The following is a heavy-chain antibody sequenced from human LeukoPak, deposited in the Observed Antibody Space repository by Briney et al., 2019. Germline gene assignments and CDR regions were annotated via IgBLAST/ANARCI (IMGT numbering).Heavy chain of an antibody. CDR3: ARGSDDYKLGNH. Sequence: PSETLSLSCTVSGDSFDNSYCWTWVRQPPGKRPEWIGTIYSSEYTYYHPSIRSRATISADTSRNLFSLKLNSVTAADTAVYYCARGSDDYKLGNHWGHGTLVTVSP. CDR2: IYSSEYT. V-gene: IGHV4-39*01. CDR1: GDSFDNSYC. D-gene: IGHD5-24*01. J-gene: IGHJ5*02.